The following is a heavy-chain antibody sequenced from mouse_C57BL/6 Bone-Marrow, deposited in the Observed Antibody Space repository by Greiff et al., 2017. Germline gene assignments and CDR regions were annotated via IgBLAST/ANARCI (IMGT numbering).Heavy chain of an antibody. CDR2: IRNKANGYTT. CDR1: GFTFTDYY. V-gene: IGHV7-3*01. D-gene: IGHD2-4*01. J-gene: IGHJ3*01. CDR3: ARYTRLRRGAWFAY. Sequence: EVMLVESGGGLVQPGGSLSLSCAASGFTFTDYYMSWVRQPPGKALEWLGFIRNKANGYTTEYSASVKGRFTISRDNSQSILYLQMNALRAEDSATYYCARYTRLRRGAWFAYWGQGTLVTVSA.